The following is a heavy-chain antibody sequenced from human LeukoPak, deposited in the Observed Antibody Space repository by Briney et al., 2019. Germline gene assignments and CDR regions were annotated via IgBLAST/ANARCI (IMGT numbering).Heavy chain of an antibody. CDR1: GGTFSSYA. V-gene: IGHV1-69*06. CDR2: IIPIFGTA. Sequence: ASVKVSCKASGGTFSSYAISWVRQAPGQGLEWMGGIIPIFGTANYAQEFQGRVTITADKSTSTAYMELSSLRSEDTAVYYCARDSALDGSGSYYNYWGQGTLVTVSS. CDR3: ARDSALDGSGSYYNY. D-gene: IGHD3-10*01. J-gene: IGHJ4*02.